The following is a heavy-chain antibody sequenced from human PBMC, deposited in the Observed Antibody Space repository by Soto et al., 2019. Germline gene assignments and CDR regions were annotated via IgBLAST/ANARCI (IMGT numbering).Heavy chain of an antibody. CDR1: GYTFTSYY. J-gene: IGHJ6*02. CDR2: INPSGGST. CDR3: ARENCSSTSCNNPHYYYYGMDG. D-gene: IGHD2-2*02. Sequence: ASVKVSCKASGYTFTSYYMHWVRQAPGQGLEWMGIINPSGGSTSYAQKFQGRVTMTRDTSTSTVYMELRSLRSDDTAVYYCARENCSSTSCNNPHYYYYGMDGWGQGTTVTVSS. V-gene: IGHV1-46*01.